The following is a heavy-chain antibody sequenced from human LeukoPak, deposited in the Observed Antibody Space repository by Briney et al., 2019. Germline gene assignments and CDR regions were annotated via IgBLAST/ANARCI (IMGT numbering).Heavy chain of an antibody. V-gene: IGHV4-34*01. CDR2: INHSGST. CDR1: GGSFSGYY. D-gene: IGHD3-16*02. J-gene: IGHJ4*02. CDR3: ARDNYDYVWGSYRHLDY. Sequence: KPSETLSLTCAVYGGSFSGYYWSWIRQPPGKGLEWIGGINHSGSTNYNPSLKSRVTISVDTSKNQFSLKVTSVTAADTAVYYCARDNYDYVWGSYRHLDYWGQGNLVTVSS.